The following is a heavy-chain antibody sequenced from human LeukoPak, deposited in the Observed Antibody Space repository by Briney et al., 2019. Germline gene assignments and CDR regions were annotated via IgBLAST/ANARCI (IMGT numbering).Heavy chain of an antibody. J-gene: IGHJ4*02. CDR1: GGSISSSSYY. CDR2: IYYSGST. Sequence: SETLSLTCTVSGGSISSSSYYWRWIRQPPGKGLEWIGSIYYSGSTYYNPSLKSRVTISVDTSKNQFSLKLSSVTAADTAVYYCARYYYDSSGYYYGGGREGFDYWGQGTLVTVSS. V-gene: IGHV4-39*01. CDR3: ARYYYDSSGYYYGGGREGFDY. D-gene: IGHD3-22*01.